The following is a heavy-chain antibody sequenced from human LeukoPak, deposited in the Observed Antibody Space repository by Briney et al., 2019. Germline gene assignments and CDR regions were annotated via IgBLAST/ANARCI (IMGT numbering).Heavy chain of an antibody. CDR2: INPNSGGT. V-gene: IGHV1-2*02. CDR1: GYSFTGYY. Sequence: ASVKDSCKASGYSFTGYYIHWVRQAPGQGLEWMGWINPNSGGTNNAQRFQGRVTMTRDTSISTAYMELSRLRSDDTAVYYCASVCSGGSCYSDYYYMDVWGKGTTVTVSS. CDR3: ASVCSGGSCYSDYYYMDV. D-gene: IGHD2-15*01. J-gene: IGHJ6*03.